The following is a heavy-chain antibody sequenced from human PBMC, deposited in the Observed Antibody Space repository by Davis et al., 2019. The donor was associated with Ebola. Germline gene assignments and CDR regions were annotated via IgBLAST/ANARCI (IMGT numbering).Heavy chain of an antibody. V-gene: IGHV1-18*01. CDR2: ISAYNGNT. Sequence: ASVKVSCKASGYTFTSYDISWVRQAPGQGLEWMGWISAYNGNTNYAQKLQGRVTMTTDTSTSTAYMELRSLRSDDTAVYYCASVRVGATAFDYSGQGTLVTVSS. CDR3: ASVRVGATAFDY. D-gene: IGHD1-26*01. J-gene: IGHJ4*02. CDR1: GYTFTSYD.